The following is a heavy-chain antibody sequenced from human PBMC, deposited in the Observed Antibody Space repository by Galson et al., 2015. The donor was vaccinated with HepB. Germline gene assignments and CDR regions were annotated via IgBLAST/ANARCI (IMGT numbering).Heavy chain of an antibody. V-gene: IGHV3-33*01. Sequence: SLRLSCAASGFTFSSYGMHWVRQAPGKGLEWVAVIWYDGSNKYYADSVKGRFTISRDNSKNTLYLQMNSLRAEDTAVYYCARDGRAAAGTGRYFQHWGQGTLVTVSS. J-gene: IGHJ1*01. CDR2: IWYDGSNK. CDR1: GFTFSSYG. CDR3: ARDGRAAAGTGRYFQH. D-gene: IGHD6-13*01.